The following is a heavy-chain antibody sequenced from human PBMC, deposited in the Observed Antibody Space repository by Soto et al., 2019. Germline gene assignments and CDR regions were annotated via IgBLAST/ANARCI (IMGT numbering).Heavy chain of an antibody. CDR1: GGTFSSYA. J-gene: IGHJ4*02. V-gene: IGHV1-69*13. D-gene: IGHD3-22*01. CDR2: IIPIFGTA. CDR3: ARSVVEYYDTRYYFDY. Sequence: SVKVSCKASGGTFSSYAISWVRQAPGQGLEWMGGIIPIFGTANYAQKFQGRVTITADESTSTAYMELSSLRSEDTAVYYCARSVVEYYDTRYYFDYWGQRTLVT.